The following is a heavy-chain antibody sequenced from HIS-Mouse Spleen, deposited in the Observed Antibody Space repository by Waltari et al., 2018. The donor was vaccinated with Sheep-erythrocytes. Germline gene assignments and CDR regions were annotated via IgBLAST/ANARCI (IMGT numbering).Heavy chain of an antibody. CDR2: IYYWGST. CDR1: GGSISSSSYY. Sequence: QLQLQESGPGLVKPSETLSLTCTVSGGSISSSSYYWGWIRQPPGKGLEWIGSIYYWGSTDSNRSRKSRVTVAVDTSKNQFSLKLSSVTAADTAVYYCARLSRPYCSSTSCYGPYFDYWGQGTLVTVSS. D-gene: IGHD2-2*01. CDR3: ARLSRPYCSSTSCYGPYFDY. V-gene: IGHV4-39*01. J-gene: IGHJ4*02.